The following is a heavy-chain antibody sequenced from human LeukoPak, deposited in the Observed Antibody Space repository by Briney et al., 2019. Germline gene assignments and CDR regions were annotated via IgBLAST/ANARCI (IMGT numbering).Heavy chain of an antibody. CDR1: GGSIRSSNW. Sequence: PSETLSLTCAVSGGSIRSSNWWSWVRQPPGKGLEWIGEIYHSGSTNYNPSLKSRVTISVDKSKNQFSLKLRSVTAADTAVYYCARDSPLSLYGSGIYGAFDIWGQGTVVIVSS. CDR3: ARDSPLSLYGSGIYGAFDI. D-gene: IGHD3-10*01. J-gene: IGHJ3*02. V-gene: IGHV4-4*02. CDR2: IYHSGST.